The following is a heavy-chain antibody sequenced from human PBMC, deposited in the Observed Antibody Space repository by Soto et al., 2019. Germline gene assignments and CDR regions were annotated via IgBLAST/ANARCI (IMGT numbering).Heavy chain of an antibody. D-gene: IGHD6-6*01. J-gene: IGHJ6*02. CDR1: GYTFTGYY. CDR2: INPNSGGT. Sequence: ASVKVSCKASGYTFTGYYMHWVRQAPGQGLEWMGWINPNSGGTNYAQKFQGWVTMTRDTSISTAYMELSRLRSDDTAVYYCAREFFSSSFVPFGMAGWGQGTTVTVSS. CDR3: AREFFSSSFVPFGMAG. V-gene: IGHV1-2*04.